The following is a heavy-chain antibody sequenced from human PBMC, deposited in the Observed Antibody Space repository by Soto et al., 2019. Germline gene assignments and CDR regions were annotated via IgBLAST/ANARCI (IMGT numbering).Heavy chain of an antibody. J-gene: IGHJ4*02. CDR1: GIAFSDYA. D-gene: IGHD7-27*01. V-gene: IGHV3-23*01. Sequence: EVPLLESGGGVVQPGGSLRLSCATSGIAFSDYAMSWVRQAPGKGLEWVSSISASSITTYYADSVKGRFTISRDNSKNALYLQMNSLRAEDRAIYYWAKGVGPNVPLTAFPTFDYWGQGTLITVSS. CDR2: ISASSITT. CDR3: AKGVGPNVPLTAFPTFDY.